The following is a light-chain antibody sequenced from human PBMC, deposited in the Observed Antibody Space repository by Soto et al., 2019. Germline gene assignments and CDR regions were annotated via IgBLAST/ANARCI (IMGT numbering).Light chain of an antibody. V-gene: IGKV1-8*01. CDR1: QGISSY. CDR3: QQSYSTPLT. Sequence: AIRMNQSPASLSASTGDRVTITCRASQGISSYLAWYQQKPGKAPKLLIYAAYTLQSGVTSRFSGSGSGTDFTLTISSLQPEDFATYYCQQSYSTPLTFGGGTQVEIK. J-gene: IGKJ4*01. CDR2: AAY.